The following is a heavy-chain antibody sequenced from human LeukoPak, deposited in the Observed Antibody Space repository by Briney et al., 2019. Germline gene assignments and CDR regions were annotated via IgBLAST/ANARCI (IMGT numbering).Heavy chain of an antibody. J-gene: IGHJ4*02. CDR3: ASPPIAVAGWYYFDY. Sequence: EGSLRLSCAASGFTFSSYGMHWVRQAPGKGLEWVAVIWYDGSNKYYADSVKGRFTISRDNAKNSLYLQMNSLRAEDTAVYYCASPPIAVAGWYYFDYWGQGTLVTVSS. D-gene: IGHD6-19*01. V-gene: IGHV3-33*03. CDR1: GFTFSSYG. CDR2: IWYDGSNK.